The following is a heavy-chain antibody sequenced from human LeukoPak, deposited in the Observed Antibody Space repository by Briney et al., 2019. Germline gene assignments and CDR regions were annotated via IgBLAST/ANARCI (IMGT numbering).Heavy chain of an antibody. J-gene: IGHJ4*02. D-gene: IGHD3-10*01. CDR2: INHSGST. CDR3: ARVPSGCKFDY. CDR1: GGSFSGYY. Sequence: SETLSLTCAVYGGSFSGYYWSWIRQPPGKGLEWIGEINHSGSTNYNPSLKSRVTISVDTSKNQFSLKLSSVTAADTAVYYCARVPSGCKFDYSGQGNLVTASP. V-gene: IGHV4-34*01.